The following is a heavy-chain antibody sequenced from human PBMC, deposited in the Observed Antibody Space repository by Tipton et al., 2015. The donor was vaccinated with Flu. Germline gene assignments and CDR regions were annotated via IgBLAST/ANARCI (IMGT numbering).Heavy chain of an antibody. CDR2: IYHSGSA. V-gene: IGHV4-38-2*01. CDR1: GYSISGGYY. J-gene: IGHJ4*02. Sequence: LRLSCAVSGYSISGGYYWGWIRQPPGKGLEWIGSIYHSGSAYYNPPLKSRVTISVDTSKKQFSLKLSSVTAADTAVYYCARGAQQWRVIYSFDYWGQGTLVTVSS. CDR3: ARGAQQWRVIYSFDY. D-gene: IGHD6-19*01.